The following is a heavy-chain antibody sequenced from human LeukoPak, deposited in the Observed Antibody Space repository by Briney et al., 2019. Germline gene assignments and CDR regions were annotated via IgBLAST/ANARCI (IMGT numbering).Heavy chain of an antibody. CDR3: ARARFTIFGVVDP. V-gene: IGHV1-2*02. CDR2: INPNSGGT. CDR1: GYTFTGYY. Sequence: ASVKVSCKASGYTFTGYYMHWVRQASGQGLAWMGWINPNSGGTNYAQKFQGRVTMTRDTSISTAYMELSRLRSDDTAVYYCARARFTIFGVVDPWGQGTLVTVSS. J-gene: IGHJ5*02. D-gene: IGHD3-3*01.